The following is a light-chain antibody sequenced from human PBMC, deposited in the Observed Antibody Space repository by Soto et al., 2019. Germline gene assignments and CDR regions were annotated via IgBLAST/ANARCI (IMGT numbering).Light chain of an antibody. J-gene: IGLJ1*01. CDR2: EVS. Sequence: QSALTQPASVSGSPEQSITISCTGTSSDVGGYNYVSWYQQHPGKAPKLMIYEVSNRPSGVSNRFSGSKSGNTASLTISGLQAEDEADYYCSSYTSSSTLYVFGTGTKLTVL. CDR3: SSYTSSSTLYV. CDR1: SSDVGGYNY. V-gene: IGLV2-14*01.